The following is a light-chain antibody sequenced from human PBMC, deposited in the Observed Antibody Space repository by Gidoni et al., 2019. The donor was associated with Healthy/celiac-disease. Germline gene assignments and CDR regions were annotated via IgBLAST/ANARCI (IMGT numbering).Light chain of an antibody. V-gene: IGLV2-14*01. CDR2: EVS. J-gene: IGLJ2*01. CDR1: SSDVGGYNY. Sequence: SALTQPASVSGSPGQSITISCTGTSSDVGGYNYVSWDQQHPGKAPKLMIYEVSNRPSGVSNRFSGSKSGNTASLTISGLQAEDEADYYCSSYTSSSTPVVFGGGTKLTVL. CDR3: SSYTSSSTPVV.